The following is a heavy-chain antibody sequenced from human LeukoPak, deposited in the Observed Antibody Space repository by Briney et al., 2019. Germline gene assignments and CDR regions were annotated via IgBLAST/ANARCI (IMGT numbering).Heavy chain of an antibody. D-gene: IGHD5-18*01. CDR2: INPNSGGT. CDR3: ARDSAPGDTYGLLGIDS. V-gene: IGHV1-2*02. CDR1: GYTFTGYY. Sequence: ASVNVSCKASGYTFTGYYMHWVRQAPGQGLEWMGWINPNSGGTNYAQKFQGRVTTTRDTSISTAYMELSRLRSDDTAVYYCARDSAPGDTYGLLGIDSWGQGTLVTVSS. J-gene: IGHJ4*02.